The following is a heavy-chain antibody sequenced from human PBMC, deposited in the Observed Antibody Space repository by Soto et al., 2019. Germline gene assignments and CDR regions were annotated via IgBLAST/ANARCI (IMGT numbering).Heavy chain of an antibody. CDR3: ARGHGSGSYYIGFNWFDP. CDR2: ISSSSSYI. D-gene: IGHD3-10*01. J-gene: IGHJ5*02. V-gene: IGHV3-21*01. Sequence: AGGSLRLSCAASGFTFSSYSMNWVRQAPGKGLEWVSSISSSSSYIYYADSVKGRFTISRDNAKNSLYLQMNSLRAEDTAVYYCARGHGSGSYYIGFNWFDPWGQGTLVTVSS. CDR1: GFTFSSYS.